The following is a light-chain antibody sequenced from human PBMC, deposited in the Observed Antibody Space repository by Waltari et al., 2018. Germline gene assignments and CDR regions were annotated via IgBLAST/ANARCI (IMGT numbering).Light chain of an antibody. CDR2: GAS. J-gene: IGKJ1*01. Sequence: EIVMTQSPVPLSVSSGERATLSCRASQSVSSNLAWYQQRPGQAPRLLIYGASTRATGIPARFSGSGSGTEFTLTISSLQSEDFALYYCHHYNNWLLWTFGQGTKVEIK. CDR1: QSVSSN. V-gene: IGKV3-15*01. CDR3: HHYNNWLLWT.